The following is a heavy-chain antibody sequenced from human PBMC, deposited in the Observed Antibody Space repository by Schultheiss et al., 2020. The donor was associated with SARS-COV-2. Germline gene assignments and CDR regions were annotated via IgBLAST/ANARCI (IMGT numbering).Heavy chain of an antibody. CDR3: ARLSLPDFWSGSPVGMDV. CDR1: GFTFNNYG. J-gene: IGHJ6*02. CDR2: ISYEGSIK. V-gene: IGHV3-30*03. D-gene: IGHD3-3*01. Sequence: GGSLRLSCAASGFTFNNYGMHWVRQAPGKGLEWVAAISYEGSIKYYADSVKGRFTISRDNSKNTLYLQMNSLRAEDTAVYYCARLSLPDFWSGSPVGMDVWGQGTTVTVSS.